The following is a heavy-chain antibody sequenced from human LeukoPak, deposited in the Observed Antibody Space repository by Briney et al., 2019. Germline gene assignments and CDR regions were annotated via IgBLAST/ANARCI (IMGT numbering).Heavy chain of an antibody. V-gene: IGHV4-34*01. D-gene: IGHD3-10*01. CDR2: INHSGST. CDR1: GGSFSGYY. Sequence: KSSETLSLTCAVYGGSFSGYYWSWIRQPPGKGLEWIGEINHSGSTNYNPSLKSRVTISVDTSKNQFSLKLSSVTAADTAVYYCAGDYYGSGSYYNWGQGTLVTVSS. J-gene: IGHJ4*02. CDR3: AGDYYGSGSYYN.